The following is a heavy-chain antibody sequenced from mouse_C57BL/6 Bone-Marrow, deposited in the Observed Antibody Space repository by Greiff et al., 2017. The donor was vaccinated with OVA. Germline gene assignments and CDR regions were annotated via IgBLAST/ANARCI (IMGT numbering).Heavy chain of an antibody. J-gene: IGHJ4*01. Sequence: VQLKESGPELVKPGASVKMSCKASGYTFTDYNMHWVKQSHGKSLEWIGYINPNNGGTSYNQKFKGKATLTVNKSSSTAYMELRSLTSEDSAVYYCARGGTTVVGGDAMYYRGQGTSVTVSS. V-gene: IGHV1-22*01. CDR1: GYTFTDYN. CDR2: INPNNGGT. CDR3: ARGGTTVVGGDAMYY. D-gene: IGHD1-1*01.